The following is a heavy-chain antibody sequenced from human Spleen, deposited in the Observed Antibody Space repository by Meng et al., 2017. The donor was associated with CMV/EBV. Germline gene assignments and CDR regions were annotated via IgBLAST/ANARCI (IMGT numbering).Heavy chain of an antibody. J-gene: IGHJ5*02. V-gene: IGHV4-34*01. CDR1: GGSFSGYY. CDR2: INHSGST. Sequence: SETLSLTCAVYGGSFSGYYWTWIRQPPGKGLEWNGEINHSGSTNYNPSLKSRVTVSVDTSRNQFSLKLSSVTAADTAVYYCARGIAAASTRWFDPWGQGTLVTVSS. CDR3: ARGIAAASTRWFDP. D-gene: IGHD6-13*01.